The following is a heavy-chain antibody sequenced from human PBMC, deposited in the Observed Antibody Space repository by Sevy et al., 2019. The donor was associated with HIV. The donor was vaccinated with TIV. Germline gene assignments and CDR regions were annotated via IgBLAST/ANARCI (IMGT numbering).Heavy chain of an antibody. CDR3: AREVDGAFDY. CDR1: GFTVISNY. CDR2: IYSGGST. Sequence: GGSLRLSCAASGFTVISNYMSWVRQAPGKGLEWVSVIYSGGSTYYADSVKGRFTISRDNSKNTLYLQMNSLRAEDTAVYYCAREVDGAFDYWGQGTLVTVSS. D-gene: IGHD2-8*01. V-gene: IGHV3-53*01. J-gene: IGHJ4*02.